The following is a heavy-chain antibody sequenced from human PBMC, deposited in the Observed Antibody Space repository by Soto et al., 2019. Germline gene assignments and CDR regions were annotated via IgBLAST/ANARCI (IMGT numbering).Heavy chain of an antibody. V-gene: IGHV3-23*01. CDR3: AKDPSSRPDAFDI. CDR2: ISGSGGST. J-gene: IGHJ3*02. Sequence: GGSLRRSCAASGFTFSSYWMHWVRQAPGKGLEWVSAISGSGGSTYYADSVKGRFTISRDNSKNTLYLQMNSLRAEDTAVYYCAKDPSSRPDAFDIWGQGTMVTVSS. CDR1: GFTFSSYW. D-gene: IGHD2-2*01.